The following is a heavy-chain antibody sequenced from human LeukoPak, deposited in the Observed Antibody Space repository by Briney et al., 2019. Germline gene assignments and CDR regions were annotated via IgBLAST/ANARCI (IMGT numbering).Heavy chain of an antibody. V-gene: IGHV4-34*01. CDR3: ARVGYYGSGSYFSPRRYYYGMDV. CDR1: GGSFSGYY. Sequence: SETLSLTCAVYGGSFSGYYWSWIRQPPGKGLEWIGEINHSGSTNYNPSLKSRVTISVDTSKNQFSLKLSSVTAADTAAYYCARVGYYGSGSYFSPRRYYYGMDVWGQGTTVTVSS. J-gene: IGHJ6*02. D-gene: IGHD3-10*01. CDR2: INHSGST.